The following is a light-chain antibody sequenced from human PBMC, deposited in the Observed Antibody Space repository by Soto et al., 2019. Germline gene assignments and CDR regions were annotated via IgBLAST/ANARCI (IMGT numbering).Light chain of an antibody. CDR2: DAS. CDR3: QHYASSPRT. V-gene: IGKV3-15*01. CDR1: QSISSN. J-gene: IGKJ1*01. Sequence: EIVMTQSPVTLSVSPGDSATLSCRASQSISSNLAWYQQKPAQAPRLLMFDASTRATGIPARFSGGGSGTDFTLTISRLEPEDFAVYYCQHYASSPRTFGQGTKVDIK.